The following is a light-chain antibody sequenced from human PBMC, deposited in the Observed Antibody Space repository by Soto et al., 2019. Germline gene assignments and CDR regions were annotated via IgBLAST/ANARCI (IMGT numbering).Light chain of an antibody. CDR2: GAS. Sequence: EIVLTQSPGTLSLSPGDRATLACRASQSVSSTYLAWYQQKPGQAPRLLIYGASSRATGIPGRFSGSGSGTDFTLTISRLEPEDFAVYYCQQYDTSPYTFGQGTKLEI. J-gene: IGKJ2*01. V-gene: IGKV3-20*01. CDR3: QQYDTSPYT. CDR1: QSVSSTY.